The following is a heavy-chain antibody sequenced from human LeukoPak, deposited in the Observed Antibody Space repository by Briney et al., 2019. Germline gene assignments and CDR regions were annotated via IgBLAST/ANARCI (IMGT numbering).Heavy chain of an antibody. V-gene: IGHV6-1*01. D-gene: IGHD2-15*01. J-gene: IGHJ3*01. CDR1: GDSVSTNSVA. Sequence: SQTLSLTCAISGDSVSTNSVAWSWIRQSPSSGLEWLGRTYYRSKWNNDYAVSVRSRIAINPDTSKNQFSLQLNSVTPDDTALYFCARGRYSGFDLWGQGTMVTVSS. CDR2: TYYRSKWNN. CDR3: ARGRYSGFDL.